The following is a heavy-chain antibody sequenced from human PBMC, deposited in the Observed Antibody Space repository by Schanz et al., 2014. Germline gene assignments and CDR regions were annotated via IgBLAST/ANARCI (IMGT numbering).Heavy chain of an antibody. CDR3: ARESSNDIVLVPGAVFDH. J-gene: IGHJ4*02. CDR2: INSVGSNT. D-gene: IGHD2-2*01. CDR1: GFTFSSHW. V-gene: IGHV3-74*01. Sequence: EVQLVQSGGGLVQPGGSLRLSCAASGFTFSSHWMHWVRQDPGKGLVWVARINSVGSNTDYADSVKGRFTISRDNSKNTVYLQMNSLRPGDTAVYYCARESSNDIVLVPGAVFDHWGQGIRVTVSS.